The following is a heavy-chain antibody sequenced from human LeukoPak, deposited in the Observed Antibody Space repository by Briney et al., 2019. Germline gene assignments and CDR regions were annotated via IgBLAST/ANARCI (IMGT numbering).Heavy chain of an antibody. CDR1: GGSFSGYY. Sequence: SETLSFTCAVYGGSFSGYYWSWIRQPPGKGLEWIGEINHSGSTNYNPSLKSRVTISVDTSKNQFSLKLSSVTAADTAVYYCARLGRITMVRGVIPPEFYYYGMDVWGQGTTVTVSS. CDR2: INHSGST. V-gene: IGHV4-34*01. J-gene: IGHJ6*02. D-gene: IGHD3-10*01. CDR3: ARLGRITMVRGVIPPEFYYYGMDV.